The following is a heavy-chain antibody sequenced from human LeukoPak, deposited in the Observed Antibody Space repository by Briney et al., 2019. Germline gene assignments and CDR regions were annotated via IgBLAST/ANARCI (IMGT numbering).Heavy chain of an antibody. Sequence: PSETLSLTCTVSGGSISSYYWSWIRQPPGKGLEWIGRIYASGSTNYNPSLKSRVTISVDTSKNQFSLKLSSVTAADTAVYYCARDPCSSTSCYIGFDPWGQGTLVTVSS. CDR2: IYASGST. CDR3: ARDPCSSTSCYIGFDP. J-gene: IGHJ5*02. CDR1: GGSISSYY. D-gene: IGHD2-2*02. V-gene: IGHV4-4*08.